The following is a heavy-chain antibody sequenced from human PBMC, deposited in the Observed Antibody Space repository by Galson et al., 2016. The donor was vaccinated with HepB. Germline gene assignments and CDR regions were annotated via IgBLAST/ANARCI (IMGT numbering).Heavy chain of an antibody. V-gene: IGHV1-18*01. D-gene: IGHD6-6*01. J-gene: IGHJ4*02. CDR1: GYTFTSYG. Sequence: SVKVSCKASGYTFTSYGINWMRQAPGQGLEWMGWISAYNGNTNYAQNFKGRVTMTTDTSTFTAYMELRSLRSDDTAVYYCARDGRGEYSSSSYFDHWGQGTLVTVSS. CDR2: ISAYNGNT. CDR3: ARDGRGEYSSSSYFDH.